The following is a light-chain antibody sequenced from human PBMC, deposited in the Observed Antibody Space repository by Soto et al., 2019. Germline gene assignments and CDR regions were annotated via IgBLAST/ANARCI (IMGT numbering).Light chain of an antibody. J-gene: IGKJ1*01. Sequence: EVVMTQSPATLSVSPGDTATLSCRASQSISSSLAWYQQKPGQPPRLLIYGASTRATGVPARFSGSGSGTEFTLTNSRLQSEDFAVYYCQQYYNWRPRFGQGTKVEIK. V-gene: IGKV3-15*01. CDR3: QQYYNWRPR. CDR2: GAS. CDR1: QSISSS.